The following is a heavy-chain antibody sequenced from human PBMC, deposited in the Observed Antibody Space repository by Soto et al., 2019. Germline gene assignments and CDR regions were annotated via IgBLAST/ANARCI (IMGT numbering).Heavy chain of an antibody. J-gene: IGHJ4*02. Sequence: QVQLVESGGGVVQPGRSLRLSCAASGFIFSNYGIQWVRQAPGKGLEWVAVISFDGSNKYYADSVKGRITISRDNSKNTLYLQINSLRAEDTAVYYCAREAMARSHLDYWGQGTLVAVSS. CDR1: GFIFSNYG. D-gene: IGHD5-18*01. CDR2: ISFDGSNK. V-gene: IGHV3-30*03. CDR3: AREAMARSHLDY.